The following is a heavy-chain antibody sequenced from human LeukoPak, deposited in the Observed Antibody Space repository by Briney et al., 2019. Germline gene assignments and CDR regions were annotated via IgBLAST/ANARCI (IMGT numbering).Heavy chain of an antibody. CDR3: ARGTGYSSSCHL. J-gene: IGHJ5*02. Sequence: ASVKVSCKASGYTFTGYYMHWVRQAPGQGLEWMGWINPKSGGTNYAQKFQGRVTMTRDTSISTAYMELSRLRSDDTAVYYCARGTGYSSSCHLWGQGTLVTVSS. D-gene: IGHD6-13*01. CDR2: INPKSGGT. CDR1: GYTFTGYY. V-gene: IGHV1-2*02.